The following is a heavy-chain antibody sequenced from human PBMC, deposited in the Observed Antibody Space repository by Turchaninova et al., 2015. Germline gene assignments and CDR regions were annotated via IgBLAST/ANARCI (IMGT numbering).Heavy chain of an antibody. CDR1: GFTFDDFA. D-gene: IGHD3-10*01. Sequence: GESGGDLVQPGRSLRLSCAASGFTFDDFAIHWVRQAPGKGLEWVSGISWNSNNIVYADSVRGRFTISRDNAKNSLYLQMSSLRTEDTALYYCARKSIPRGSGTSIYWNFDLWGRGTQVTVSS. CDR3: ARKSIPRGSGTSIYWNFDL. CDR2: ISWNSNNI. J-gene: IGHJ2*01. V-gene: IGHV3-9*01.